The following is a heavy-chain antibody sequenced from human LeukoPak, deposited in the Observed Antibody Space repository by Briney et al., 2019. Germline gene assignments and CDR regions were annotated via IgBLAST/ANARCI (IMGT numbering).Heavy chain of an antibody. CDR1: GFTFSGFW. V-gene: IGHV3-7*03. J-gene: IGHJ3*01. CDR2: INSDGSEG. Sequence: GGSLRLSCAVSGFTFSGFWMSWTRQAPGKGLEWVASINSDGSEGYYADVVKGRFTISRDNAKNSLYLQINSLRAEDTAVYYCARSSYSSSSSVWGQGTMVTVSS. CDR3: ARSSYSSSSSV. D-gene: IGHD6-6*01.